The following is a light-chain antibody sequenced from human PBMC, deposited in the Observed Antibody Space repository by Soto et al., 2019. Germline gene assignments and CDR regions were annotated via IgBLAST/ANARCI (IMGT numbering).Light chain of an antibody. CDR3: QQSSMTPFT. Sequence: DIQMTQPPSSLSASAGDRVTITCRASQSISSYLNWYQQKPGKAPKLLIYAASNLQSEVPSRFSGSGSGTDFTLTISSLQPEDFATYFCQQSSMTPFTFGPGTKVEIK. V-gene: IGKV1-39*01. CDR1: QSISSY. CDR2: AAS. J-gene: IGKJ3*01.